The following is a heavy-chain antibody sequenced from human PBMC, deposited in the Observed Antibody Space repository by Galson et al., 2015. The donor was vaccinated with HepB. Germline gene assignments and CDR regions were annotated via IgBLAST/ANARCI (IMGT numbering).Heavy chain of an antibody. Sequence: SLRLSCAASGFTFNNYNMNWVRQAPGKGLEWVSSISSSSDYIYYADSVKGRSTISRDNAKNSLYLQMSSLRAEDTAMYYCARDWGIAVAGTWWFDPWGQGTLVTVSS. V-gene: IGHV3-21*01. CDR2: ISSSSDYI. CDR3: ARDWGIAVAGTWWFDP. J-gene: IGHJ5*02. CDR1: GFTFNNYN. D-gene: IGHD6-19*01.